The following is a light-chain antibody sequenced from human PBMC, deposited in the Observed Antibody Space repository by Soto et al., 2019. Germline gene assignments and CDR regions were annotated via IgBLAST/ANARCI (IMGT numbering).Light chain of an antibody. CDR1: SSDVGAYNY. V-gene: IGLV2-8*01. Sequence: QSALTQPPSASGSPGQSVTISCTGTSSDVGAYNYVSWYQQHPGKAPKLMIYEVTKRPSGVPDRSSGSKFGSTASLTVSGLQAEDEADYFCSSYAGSNNLLFGGGTKLTVL. CDR3: SSYAGSNNLL. J-gene: IGLJ2*01. CDR2: EVT.